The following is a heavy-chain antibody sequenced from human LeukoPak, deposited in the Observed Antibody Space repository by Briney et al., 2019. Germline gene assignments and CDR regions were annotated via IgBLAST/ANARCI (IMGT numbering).Heavy chain of an antibody. D-gene: IGHD4-11*01. CDR1: GFTFSSYA. Sequence: GSLRLSCAASGFTFSSYAMSWVRQAPGKGLEWIGSIYYSGSTYYNPSLKSRVTISVDTSKNQFSLKLSSVTAADTAVYYCARDRGYSYYYYYMDVWGKGTTVTVSS. V-gene: IGHV4-39*07. CDR3: ARDRGYSYYYYYMDV. CDR2: IYYSGST. J-gene: IGHJ6*03.